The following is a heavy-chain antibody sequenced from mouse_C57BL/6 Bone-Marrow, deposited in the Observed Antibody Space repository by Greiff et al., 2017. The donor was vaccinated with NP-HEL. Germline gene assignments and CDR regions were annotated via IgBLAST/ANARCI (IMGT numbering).Heavy chain of an antibody. CDR1: GYTFTSYW. J-gene: IGHJ1*03. CDR3: HSRNWYFAV. V-gene: IGHV1-50*01. Sequence: QVQLQQPGAELVKPGASVKLSCKASGYTFTSYWMQWVKQRPGQGLEWIGEIDPSDSYTNYNQKFKGKATLTVDTSSSTAYMQLSSLTSEDSAVYYCHSRNWYFAVWGTEGTVTVSS. CDR2: IDPSDSYT.